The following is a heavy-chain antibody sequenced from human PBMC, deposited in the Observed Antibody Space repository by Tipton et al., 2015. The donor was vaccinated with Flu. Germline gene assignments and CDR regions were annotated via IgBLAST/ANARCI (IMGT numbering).Heavy chain of an antibody. CDR2: INPGGSEM. D-gene: IGHD5-18*01. J-gene: IGHJ3*01. Sequence: SLRLSCAASGFTFSSHWMRWVRQAPGKGLEWVANINPGGSEMYYVDSVKGRCTISRDNAKNSLFFQMNSLRVEDTAVYYCARHRTSATVNMGAFDVWGRGTMVTVSS. V-gene: IGHV3-7*01. CDR1: GFTFSSHW. CDR3: ARHRTSATVNMGAFDV.